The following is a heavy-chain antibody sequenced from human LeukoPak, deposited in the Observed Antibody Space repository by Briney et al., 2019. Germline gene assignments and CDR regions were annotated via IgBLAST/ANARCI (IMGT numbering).Heavy chain of an antibody. CDR3: ARVLCSYYYDSSGCGNFDY. V-gene: IGHV4-34*01. CDR1: GGSLSFYY. J-gene: IGHJ4*02. Sequence: SETLSLTCGVSGGSLSFYYWSWIRQSPGKGLEWIAEISQNGDSNYNMSLKSRVTISLDKSKNQVSLKLNSVTAADTAVYYCARVLCSYYYDSSGCGNFDYWGQGTLVTVSS. D-gene: IGHD3-22*01. CDR2: ISQNGDS.